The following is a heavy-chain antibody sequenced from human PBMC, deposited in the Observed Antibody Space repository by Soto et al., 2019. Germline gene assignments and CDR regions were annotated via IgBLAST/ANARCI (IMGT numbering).Heavy chain of an antibody. V-gene: IGHV3-30-3*01. D-gene: IGHD6-13*01. Sequence: GGSLRLSCAASGFTFSSYAMHWVRQAPGKGLEWVAVISYDGSNKYYADSVKGRFTISRDNSKNTLYLQMNSLRAEDTAVYYCAREGSGSSWQTYYYYYGMDVWGQGTTVTVSS. CDR3: AREGSGSSWQTYYYYYGMDV. CDR1: GFTFSSYA. CDR2: ISYDGSNK. J-gene: IGHJ6*02.